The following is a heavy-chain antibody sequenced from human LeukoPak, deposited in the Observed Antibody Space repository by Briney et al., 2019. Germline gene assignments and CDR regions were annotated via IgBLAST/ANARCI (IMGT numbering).Heavy chain of an antibody. CDR2: MNPNSGNT. D-gene: IGHD6-25*01. J-gene: IGHJ6*03. Sequence: ASVKVSCEASGYTFTSYGISWVRQATGQGLEWMGWMNPNSGNTGYAQKFQGRVTITRNTSISTAYMELSSLRSEDTAVYYCARSRRLYYYMDVWGKGTTVTVSS. V-gene: IGHV1-8*03. CDR1: GYTFTSYG. CDR3: ARSRRLYYYMDV.